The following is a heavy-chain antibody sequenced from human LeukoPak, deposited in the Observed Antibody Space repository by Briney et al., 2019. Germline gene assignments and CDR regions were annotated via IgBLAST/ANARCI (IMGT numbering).Heavy chain of an antibody. D-gene: IGHD2-2*01. J-gene: IGHJ6*03. V-gene: IGHV3-30*02. CDR2: IRYDGSNK. Sequence: GGSLRLSCAASGFTFSNYGMHWVRQAPGKGLEWVAFIRYDGSNKYYADSVKGRFTISRDNSKNTLYLQMNSLRAEDTAVYYCAKAGRSVPAAIGYYYYYMDVWGKGTTVTISS. CDR1: GFTFSNYG. CDR3: AKAGRSVPAAIGYYYYYMDV.